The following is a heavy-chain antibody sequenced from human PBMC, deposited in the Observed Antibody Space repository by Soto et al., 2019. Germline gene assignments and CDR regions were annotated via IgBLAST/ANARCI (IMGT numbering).Heavy chain of an antibody. CDR1: GFIFENFG. Sequence: PGGSLRLSCAASGFIFENFGMSWVRQSPGKGLEWISSISGSGFKKVYADSVKGRFTISRDNSKSTVYLELNNLSAEDTAVYHCAKNQGVELVPLATVDWFDPWGQGSVVTVSS. CDR3: AKNQGVELVPLATVDWFDP. D-gene: IGHD1-26*01. CDR2: ISGSGFKK. V-gene: IGHV3-23*01. J-gene: IGHJ5*02.